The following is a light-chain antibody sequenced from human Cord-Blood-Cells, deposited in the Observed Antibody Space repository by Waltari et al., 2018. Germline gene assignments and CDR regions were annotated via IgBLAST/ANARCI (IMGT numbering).Light chain of an antibody. V-gene: IGLV1-47*01. Sequence: QSVLTQPPSASGTPGPGVTISCSGSSSTIGRNYVYWYQQLPGPAPKLLIYRNNQRPSGVPYRFSGSKSGTSASLAISGLRSEDEADYYCAAWDDSLSGRYVFGTGTKVTVL. CDR2: RNN. J-gene: IGLJ1*01. CDR1: SSTIGRNY. CDR3: AAWDDSLSGRYV.